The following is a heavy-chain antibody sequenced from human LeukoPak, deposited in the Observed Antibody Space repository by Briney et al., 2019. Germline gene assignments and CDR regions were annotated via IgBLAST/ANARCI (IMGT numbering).Heavy chain of an antibody. V-gene: IGHV1-69*13. CDR3: AGGDYNADY. CDR2: IIPIFGTA. J-gene: IGHJ4*02. Sequence: GASVKVSCKASGYTFTSYAMNWVRQAPGQGLEWMGGIIPIFGTANYAQKFQGRVTITADESTSTAYMELSSLRSEDTAVYYCAGGDYNADYWGQGTLVTVSS. D-gene: IGHD4-11*01. CDR1: GYTFTSYA.